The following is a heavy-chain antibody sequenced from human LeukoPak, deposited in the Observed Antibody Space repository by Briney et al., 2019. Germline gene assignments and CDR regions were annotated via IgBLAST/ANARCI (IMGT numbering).Heavy chain of an antibody. V-gene: IGHV1-8*01. J-gene: IGHJ6*02. Sequence: ASVKVSCKASGYTLTSYDINWLRQATGQGLEWMGWMNPNSGNTGYAQKFQGRVTMTRNTSISTAYMELSSLRSEDTAVYYCAREIAAAGSYYYGMDVWGQGTTVTVSS. CDR2: MNPNSGNT. D-gene: IGHD6-13*01. CDR1: GYTLTSYD. CDR3: AREIAAAGSYYYGMDV.